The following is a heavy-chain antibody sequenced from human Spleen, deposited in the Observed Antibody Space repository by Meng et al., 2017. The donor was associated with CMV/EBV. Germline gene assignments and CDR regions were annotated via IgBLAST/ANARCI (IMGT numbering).Heavy chain of an antibody. D-gene: IGHD6-19*01. V-gene: IGHV3-23*01. CDR2: ISGNDGTT. CDR1: GFTFSAYV. J-gene: IGHJ4*02. CDR3: AVPIAVAGTHDY. Sequence: GESLKISCAASGFTFSAYVMSWVRQAPGKGLEWISTISGNDGTTDYADSVKGRFTTSRDNSKNTLFLEMNSLRVEDTAVYYCAVPIAVAGTHDYWGQGALVTVSS.